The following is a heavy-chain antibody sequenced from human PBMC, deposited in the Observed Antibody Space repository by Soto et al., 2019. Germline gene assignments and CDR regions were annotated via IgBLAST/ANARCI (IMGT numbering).Heavy chain of an antibody. CDR1: GFSLSTSGVG. Sequence: QITLKESGPTLVKPTQNLTLTCTFSGFSLSTSGVGVGWIRQPPGKALEWLAVIFWDDDKRYSPSLKDRLTITKDTSKNQVVLTMTNMDPADTATYYCAHRRYCSGGSCYDYWGQGTLVTVSS. J-gene: IGHJ4*02. CDR3: AHRRYCSGGSCYDY. CDR2: IFWDDDK. D-gene: IGHD2-15*01. V-gene: IGHV2-5*02.